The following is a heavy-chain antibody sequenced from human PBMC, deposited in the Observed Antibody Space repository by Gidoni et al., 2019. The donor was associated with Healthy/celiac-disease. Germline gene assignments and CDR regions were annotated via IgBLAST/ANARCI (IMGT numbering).Heavy chain of an antibody. CDR2: ISSSSSTI. V-gene: IGHV3-48*02. CDR1: GFTFSSYT. CDR3: ARDQRNYDILTGMNYPTIYYYYGMDV. D-gene: IGHD3-9*01. Sequence: EVQLVESGGGLVQPGGSLRLSCAASGFTFSSYTLTWVRHVPGTGLEWFSYISSSSSTIYYADSVKGRFTISRDNAKNSLYLQMNSLRDEDTAVYYCARDQRNYDILTGMNYPTIYYYYGMDVWGQGTTVTVSS. J-gene: IGHJ6*02.